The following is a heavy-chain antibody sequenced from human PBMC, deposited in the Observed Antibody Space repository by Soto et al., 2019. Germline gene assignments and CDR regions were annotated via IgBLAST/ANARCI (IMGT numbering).Heavy chain of an antibody. CDR3: ARDPNPIFDT. CDR1: GGSISSGGYY. V-gene: IGHV4-31*11. D-gene: IGHD3-3*01. J-gene: IGHJ5*02. CDR2: IYYSGST. Sequence: QVQLQESGPGLVKPSQTLSLTCAVSGGSISSGGYYWSWIRQHPGKGLEWIGYIYYSGSTYYNPSLKSRVTISVDTSKNQFSLNLSSVTDADTAGYYCARDPNPIFDTWGQGILVTVSS.